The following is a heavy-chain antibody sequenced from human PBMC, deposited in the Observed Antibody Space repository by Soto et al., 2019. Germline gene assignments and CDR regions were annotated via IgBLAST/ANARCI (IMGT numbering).Heavy chain of an antibody. D-gene: IGHD3-10*01. V-gene: IGHV1-18*01. CDR3: ASITLGRGAMYS. CDR2: ISAYNGNT. J-gene: IGHJ1*01. Sequence: APAKVSWKASGYTCTSYGISWVRQAPGRGLEGMGWISAYNGNTNYAQELQGRVTMATDTSTSAAYRELRSLRADDTAVYYCASITLGRGAMYSWGLGALVTVSS. CDR1: GYTCTSYG.